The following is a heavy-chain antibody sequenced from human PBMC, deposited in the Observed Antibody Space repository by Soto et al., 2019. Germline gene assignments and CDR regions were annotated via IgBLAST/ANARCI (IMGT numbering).Heavy chain of an antibody. CDR1: GFSLSTSGLG. Sequence: QITLKESGPTLVRPTQTLTLTCTFSGFSLSTSGLGVGWIRQPPGKALEWLALIYWNDDKRYSPSLKGRLTITKDNSKIQVVLTITDIVPVDTATYYCARRAGGGYLFDYWGQGTLVTVSS. CDR2: IYWNDDK. J-gene: IGHJ4*02. CDR3: ARRAGGGYLFDY. D-gene: IGHD6-19*01. V-gene: IGHV2-5*01.